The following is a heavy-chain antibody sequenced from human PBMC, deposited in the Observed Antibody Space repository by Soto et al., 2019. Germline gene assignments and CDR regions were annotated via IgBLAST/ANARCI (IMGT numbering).Heavy chain of an antibody. Sequence: GGSLRLSCAVSLSSYAMTWVRQAPGKGLEWVAGISVSGGSTNYAVSVKGRFTISRDNDKNTVYLQMNSLRAEDTAVYYCAKGELFVGGAIYGMDVSGKGTKVTV. V-gene: IGHV3-23*01. CDR3: AKGELFVGGAIYGMDV. CDR1: LSSYA. CDR2: ISVSGGST. J-gene: IGHJ6*01. D-gene: IGHD3-16*01.